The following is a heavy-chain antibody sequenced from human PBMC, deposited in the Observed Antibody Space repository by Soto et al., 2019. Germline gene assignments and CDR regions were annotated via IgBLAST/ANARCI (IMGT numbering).Heavy chain of an antibody. V-gene: IGHV3-53*01. Sequence: EVQLVGSGGGLIQPGGSLKLSCAASGFTVGNNYRSWVRQAPGKGLEWVSLIYSTGTTKYADSVKGRFTVSRDNAKNTLYLQMNSLRAEDTAVYYCAKVGRGSGSHYNSFGYWGQGTLVTVSS. CDR3: AKVGRGSGSHYNSFGY. J-gene: IGHJ4*02. CDR2: IYSTGTT. CDR1: GFTVGNNY. D-gene: IGHD3-10*01.